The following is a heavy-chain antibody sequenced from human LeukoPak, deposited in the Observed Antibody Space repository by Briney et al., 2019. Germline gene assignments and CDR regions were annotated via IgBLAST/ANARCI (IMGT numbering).Heavy chain of an antibody. V-gene: IGHV3-30*02. CDR1: GFTFSSYG. CDR2: IRYDGSNK. D-gene: IGHD3-16*01. J-gene: IGHJ3*02. CDR3: AGSDGDYVWGLRYAFDI. Sequence: AGGSLRLSCAASGFTFSSYGMHWVRQAPGKGLEWVAFIRYDGSNKYYADSVKGRFTISRDNSKNTLYLQMNSLRAEDTAVYYCAGSDGDYVWGLRYAFDIWGQGTMVTVSS.